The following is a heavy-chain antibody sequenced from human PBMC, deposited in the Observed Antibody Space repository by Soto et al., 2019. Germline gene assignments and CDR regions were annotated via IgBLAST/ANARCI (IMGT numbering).Heavy chain of an antibody. V-gene: IGHV3-23*01. J-gene: IGHJ4*02. CDR3: ARMGPGTYFDY. Sequence: EVQLLDSGGGLVQPGGSLRLSCAASGFTFSSYVMNWVRQAPGKGLEWVSVISGSGDSTYYADSVKGRFTISRDNSKNTLYLQMNSLRAEDTAVYYCARMGPGTYFDYWGQGTLVTVSS. D-gene: IGHD6-13*01. CDR2: ISGSGDST. CDR1: GFTFSSYV.